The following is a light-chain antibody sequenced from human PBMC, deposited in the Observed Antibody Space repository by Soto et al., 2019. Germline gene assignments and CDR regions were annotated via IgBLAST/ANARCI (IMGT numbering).Light chain of an antibody. CDR3: CSYAGISTRYV. CDR2: DVA. V-gene: IGLV2-11*01. Sequence: QSVLTQPRSMSGSPGQSLTISCTGTSSDVGGYDYVSWCQHHPGTVPKLLIYDVANRPSGVPHRFSGSKSGNTASLTISGLQAEDGADYYCCSYAGISTRYVFGTGTKVTVL. CDR1: SSDVGGYDY. J-gene: IGLJ1*01.